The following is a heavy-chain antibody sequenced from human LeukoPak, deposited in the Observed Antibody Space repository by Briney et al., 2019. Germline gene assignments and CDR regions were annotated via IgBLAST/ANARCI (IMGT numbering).Heavy chain of an antibody. Sequence: GGSLRLSCAASGLTFNSYSMNWVRQAPGKGLEWVSSISSGNTYIYYTDSVKGRFTISRDNAKNSLYLQMNSLRAEDTALYYCVTQSGSDAFDFWGQGTVVTVSS. CDR1: GLTFNSYS. D-gene: IGHD1-26*01. J-gene: IGHJ3*01. CDR3: VTQSGSDAFDF. CDR2: ISSGNTYI. V-gene: IGHV3-21*01.